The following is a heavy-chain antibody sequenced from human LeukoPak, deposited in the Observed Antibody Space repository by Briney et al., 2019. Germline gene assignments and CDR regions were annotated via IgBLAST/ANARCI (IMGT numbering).Heavy chain of an antibody. CDR3: ARSLISPFSDVLTGYVDY. CDR2: INPNSGGT. Sequence: GASVKVSCKASGYTFTSYAMNWVRQAPGQGLEWMGWINPNSGGTNYAQKFQGRVTMTRDTSISTAYMELSRLRSDDTAVYFCARSLISPFSDVLTGYVDYWGQGTLVTVSS. CDR1: GYTFTSYA. D-gene: IGHD3-9*01. J-gene: IGHJ4*02. V-gene: IGHV1-2*02.